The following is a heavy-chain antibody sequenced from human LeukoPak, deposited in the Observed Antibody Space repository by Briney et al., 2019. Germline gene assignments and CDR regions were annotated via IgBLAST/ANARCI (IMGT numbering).Heavy chain of an antibody. CDR1: GFTFSSFA. Sequence: PGGSLRLSCEPSGFTFSSFAMHWVRQAPGKGREWVAVTSSDETHKYYAQSVKGPFTISRDNSKNALYLQMNNLGVEDTAVYYCARESISGSYYDYWGQGTLVAVSS. V-gene: IGHV3-30-3*01. CDR3: ARESISGSYYDY. CDR2: TSSDETHK. D-gene: IGHD1-26*01. J-gene: IGHJ4*02.